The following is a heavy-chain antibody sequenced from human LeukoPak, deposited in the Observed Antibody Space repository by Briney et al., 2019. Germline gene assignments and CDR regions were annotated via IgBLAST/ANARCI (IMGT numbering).Heavy chain of an antibody. CDR3: ASNFIRTGYFGEYYLH. Sequence: GAPVKVSCKVSGYTFGAYGLSWVRQAPDQGLEWLGWIAPYEGDTQYTPKLQDRIILTADTATTTVYMELRSLRIDDTAVYYCASNFIRTGYFGEYYLHWGQGTQVVVSS. CDR2: IAPYEGDT. D-gene: IGHD3-9*01. CDR1: GYTFGAYG. J-gene: IGHJ1*01. V-gene: IGHV1-18*01.